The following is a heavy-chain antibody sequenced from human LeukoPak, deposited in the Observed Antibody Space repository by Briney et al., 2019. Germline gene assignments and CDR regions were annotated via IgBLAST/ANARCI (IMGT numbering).Heavy chain of an antibody. V-gene: IGHV1-18*01. D-gene: IGHD6-13*01. Sequence: GASVKVSCKASGYTFTKYGVTWVRQAPGQGLEWMGWISAYNGNTNFAQKLQGRVTMTTDTSTNTVYMELKSLGSDDTAVYYCARGQQLPGGYFDYWGQGTLVTVSS. CDR3: ARGQQLPGGYFDY. J-gene: IGHJ4*02. CDR1: GYTFTKYG. CDR2: ISAYNGNT.